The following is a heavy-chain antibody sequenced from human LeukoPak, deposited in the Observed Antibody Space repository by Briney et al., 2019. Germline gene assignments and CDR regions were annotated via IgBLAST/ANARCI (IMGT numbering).Heavy chain of an antibody. D-gene: IGHD2-15*01. Sequence: SETLSLTCTVSGVSFSSYYWSWIRQPPGKGPEWIGYIYYSGSNNYNPSLKSRVTISVDTSKNQFSLKLSSVTAADTAVYYCARVGYCSGGSCYSGSYYYYGMDVWGQGTTVTVSS. J-gene: IGHJ6*02. CDR2: IYYSGSN. V-gene: IGHV4-59*01. CDR1: GVSFSSYY. CDR3: ARVGYCSGGSCYSGSYYYYGMDV.